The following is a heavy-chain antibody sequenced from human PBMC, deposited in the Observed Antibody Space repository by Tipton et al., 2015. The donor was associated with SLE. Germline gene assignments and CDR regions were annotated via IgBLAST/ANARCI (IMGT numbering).Heavy chain of an antibody. Sequence: QLVQSGAEVKKPGESLKISCKGSGYSFTSYWIGWVRQMPGKGLEWMGIIYPGDSDTRYSPSFQGQVTISADKSISTACLQWSSLKASDTAMYYCARTTDYGDYVQAFDIWGQGTMVTVSS. D-gene: IGHD4-17*01. CDR2: IYPGDSDT. V-gene: IGHV5-51*03. J-gene: IGHJ3*02. CDR1: GYSFTSYW. CDR3: ARTTDYGDYVQAFDI.